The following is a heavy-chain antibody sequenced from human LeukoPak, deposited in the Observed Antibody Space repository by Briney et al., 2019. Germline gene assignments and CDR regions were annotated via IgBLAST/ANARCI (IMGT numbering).Heavy chain of an antibody. CDR3: ARTTPGYCSGGSCLGY. V-gene: IGHV3-66*01. CDR2: IYSGGRT. CDR1: GITVSSNY. Sequence: PGRSLRLSCAASGITVSSNYMSWVRQAPGKGLEWVSLIYSGGRTYYADSVKGRFTISRDKSKKTLYLQMNSLRAEDTAVYYCARTTPGYCSGGSCLGYWGQGTLITVSS. D-gene: IGHD2-15*01. J-gene: IGHJ4*02.